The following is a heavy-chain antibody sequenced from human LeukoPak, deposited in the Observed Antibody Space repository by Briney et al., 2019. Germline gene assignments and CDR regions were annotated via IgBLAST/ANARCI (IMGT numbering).Heavy chain of an antibody. Sequence: SETLSLTCAVHGGSFSGYYWSWIRQPPGKGLEWIGEINHSGSTNYNPSLKSRVTISVDTSKNQFSLKLSSVTAADTAVYYCARDHSGYSGYDSVPWGQGTLVTASS. CDR3: ARDHSGYSGYDSVP. CDR1: GGSFSGYY. CDR2: INHSGST. J-gene: IGHJ5*02. D-gene: IGHD5-12*01. V-gene: IGHV4-34*01.